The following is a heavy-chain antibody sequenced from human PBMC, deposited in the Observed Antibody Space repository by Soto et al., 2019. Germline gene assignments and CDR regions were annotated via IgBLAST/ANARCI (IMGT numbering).Heavy chain of an antibody. CDR1: GGTFSSYA. Sequence: QVQLVQSGAEVKKPGSSVKVSCKASGGTFSSYAISWVRQAPGQGLEWMGGVIPIFGTANYAQKFQGRVTITANESTSTAYMELSSLRSEDTAVYYCARTRETTVTTLAPFDYWGQGTLVTVSS. CDR2: VIPIFGTA. J-gene: IGHJ4*02. V-gene: IGHV1-69*01. CDR3: ARTRETTVTTLAPFDY. D-gene: IGHD4-17*01.